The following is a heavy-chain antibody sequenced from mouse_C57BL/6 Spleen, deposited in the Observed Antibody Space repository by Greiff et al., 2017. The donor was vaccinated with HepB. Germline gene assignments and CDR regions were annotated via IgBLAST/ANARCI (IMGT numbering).Heavy chain of an antibody. J-gene: IGHJ2*01. CDR1: GYTFTSYW. V-gene: IGHV1-59*01. CDR3: ARRFYYGSSYVDY. CDR2: IDPSDSYT. D-gene: IGHD1-1*01. Sequence: QVQLQQSGAELVRPGTSVKLSCKASGYTFTSYWMHWVKQRPGQGLEWIGVIDPSDSYTNYNQKFKGKATLTVDTSSSTAYMQLSSLTSEDSAVYYCARRFYYGSSYVDYWGQGTTLTVSS.